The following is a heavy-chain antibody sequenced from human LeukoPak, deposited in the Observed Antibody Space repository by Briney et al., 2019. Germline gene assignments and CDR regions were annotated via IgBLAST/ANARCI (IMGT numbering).Heavy chain of an antibody. D-gene: IGHD3-10*01. CDR2: IYYSGST. CDR3: ARGMVRGVMTPDY. J-gene: IGHJ4*02. Sequence: MTSETLSLTCTVSGGSISSYYWSWIRQPPGKGLEWIGYIYYSGSTNYNPSLKSRVTISVDTSKNQFSLKLSSVTAADTAVYYCARGMVRGVMTPDYWGQGTLVTVSS. CDR1: GGSISSYY. V-gene: IGHV4-59*01.